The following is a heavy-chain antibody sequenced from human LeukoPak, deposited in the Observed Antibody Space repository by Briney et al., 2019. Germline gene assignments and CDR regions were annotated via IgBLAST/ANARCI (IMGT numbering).Heavy chain of an antibody. V-gene: IGHV1-69*06. Sequence: ASVKVSYKASGGTFSSYAISWVRQAPGQGLEWMGGIIPIFGTANYAQKFQGRVTITADKSTSTAYMELSSLRSEDTAVYYCARDGPRRKGYSGYDFVFLGPPYYYYYYMDVWGKGTTVTVSS. CDR1: GGTFSSYA. J-gene: IGHJ6*03. CDR2: IIPIFGTA. CDR3: ARDGPRRKGYSGYDFVFLGPPYYYYYYMDV. D-gene: IGHD5-12*01.